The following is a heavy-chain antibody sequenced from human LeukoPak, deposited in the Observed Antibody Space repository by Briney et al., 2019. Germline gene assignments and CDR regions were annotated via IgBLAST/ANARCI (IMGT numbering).Heavy chain of an antibody. CDR3: ARRPGGELLGFDP. CDR2: INHSGST. D-gene: IGHD1-26*01. J-gene: IGHJ5*02. Sequence: GSLRLSCGGSGFTFSTYNMHWVRQAPGKGLEWIGEINHSGSTNYNPSLKSRVTISVDTSKNQFSLKLSSVTAADTAVYYCARRPGGELLGFDPWGQGTLVTVSS. CDR1: GFTFSTYN. V-gene: IGHV4-34*01.